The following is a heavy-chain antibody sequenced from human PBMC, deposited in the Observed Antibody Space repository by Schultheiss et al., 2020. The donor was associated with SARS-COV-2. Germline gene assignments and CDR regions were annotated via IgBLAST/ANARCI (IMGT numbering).Heavy chain of an antibody. Sequence: GGSLRLSCAASGFTFSSYAMSWVRQAPGKGLEWVSAISGSGGSTYYADSVKGRFTISRDNSKNTLYLQMNSLRAEDTAVYYCAKDFESAITYCSSTSCYGDYWGQGTLVTVSS. CDR2: ISGSGGST. CDR3: AKDFESAITYCSSTSCYGDY. V-gene: IGHV3-23*01. D-gene: IGHD2-2*01. J-gene: IGHJ4*02. CDR1: GFTFSSYA.